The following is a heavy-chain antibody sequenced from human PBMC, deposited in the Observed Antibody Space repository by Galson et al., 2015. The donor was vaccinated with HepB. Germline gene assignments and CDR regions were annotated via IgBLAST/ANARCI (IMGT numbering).Heavy chain of an antibody. V-gene: IGHV3-11*06. CDR1: GFTFSDYY. Sequence: SLRLSCAASGFTFSDYYMTWIRQIPGKGLEWLSYISGSVIYTNYAESVKGRFTISRDNAKNSLYLQMNSLGADDTAVYYCARVAASDDDDHSYFDYWGQGALVTVSS. J-gene: IGHJ4*02. D-gene: IGHD6-13*01. CDR3: ARVAASDDDDHSYFDY. CDR2: ISGSVIYT.